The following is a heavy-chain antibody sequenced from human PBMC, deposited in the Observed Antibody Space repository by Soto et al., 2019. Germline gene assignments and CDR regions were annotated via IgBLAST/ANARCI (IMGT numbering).Heavy chain of an antibody. V-gene: IGHV3-33*01. CDR3: AAQGESAFDI. D-gene: IGHD3-10*01. J-gene: IGHJ3*02. CDR2: IWYDGSNK. CDR1: GFTFSSYG. Sequence: QVQLVESGGGVVQPGRSLRLSCAASGFTFSSYGMHWVRQAPGKGLEWVAVIWYDGSNKYYADSVKGRFTISRDNSKNTRYLQMNSLRAEDTAVYYCAAQGESAFDIWGQGTMVTVSS.